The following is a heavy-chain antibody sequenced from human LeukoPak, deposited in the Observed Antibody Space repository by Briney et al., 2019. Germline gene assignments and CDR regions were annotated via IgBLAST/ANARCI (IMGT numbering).Heavy chain of an antibody. CDR2: ISYDGSNK. V-gene: IGHV3-30*03. Sequence: PGGSLRLSCAASGFTFSSYGMHWVRQAPGKGLEWVAVISYDGSNKYYADSVKGRFTISRDNSKNTLYLQMNSLRAEDTAVYYCARVPGGPFYYFDYWGQGTLVTVSS. CDR3: ARVPGGPFYYFDY. J-gene: IGHJ4*02. CDR1: GFTFSSYG. D-gene: IGHD3-10*01.